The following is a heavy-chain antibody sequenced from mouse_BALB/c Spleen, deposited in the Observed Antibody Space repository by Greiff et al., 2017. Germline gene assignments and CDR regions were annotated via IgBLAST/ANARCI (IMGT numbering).Heavy chain of an antibody. CDR3: ARGGLRRGDAMDY. CDR1: GDSITSGY. D-gene: IGHD2-4*01. V-gene: IGHV3-8*02. CDR2: ISYSGST. J-gene: IGHJ4*01. Sequence: EVQRVESGPSLVKPSQTLSLTCSVTGDSITSGYWNWIRKFPGNKLEYMGYISYSGSTYYNPSLKSRISITRDTSKNQYYLQLNSVTTEDTATYYCARGGLRRGDAMDYWGQGTSVTVSS.